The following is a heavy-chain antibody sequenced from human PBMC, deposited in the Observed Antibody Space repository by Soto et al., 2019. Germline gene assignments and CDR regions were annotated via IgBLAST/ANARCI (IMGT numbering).Heavy chain of an antibody. D-gene: IGHD2-2*01. V-gene: IGHV4-34*01. CDR3: ARVVVPAVGDWFDP. CDR2: INHSGST. J-gene: IGHJ5*02. Sequence: SETLTLTCAVFGGSFSGYYWSWIRKPPGKGLEWIGEINHSGSTNYNPSLKSRVTISVDTSKNQFSLKLSSVTAADTAVYYCARVVVPAVGDWFDPWGQGTLVTSPQ. CDR1: GGSFSGYY.